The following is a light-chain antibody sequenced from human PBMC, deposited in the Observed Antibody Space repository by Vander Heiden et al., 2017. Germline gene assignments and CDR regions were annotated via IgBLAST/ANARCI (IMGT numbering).Light chain of an antibody. J-gene: IGLJ2*01. CDR3: QVWDDSGDHVV. CDR2: DDR. Sequence: SYSLTHPPSVAVAPGPTARITCDGDNIGSRSVHWYQQKPGQAPVLVVFDDRDRPSGIPERFSGSNSWKTATLTIGRVEDVDEADYYCQVWDDSGDHVVFGGGTKLTVL. CDR1: NIGSRS. V-gene: IGLV3-21*02.